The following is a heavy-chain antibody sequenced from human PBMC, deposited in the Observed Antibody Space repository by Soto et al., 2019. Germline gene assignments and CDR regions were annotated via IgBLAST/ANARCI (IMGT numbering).Heavy chain of an antibody. Sequence: GGSLRLSCAASGFTFSSYGMHWVRQAPGKGLEWVAVISYDGSNKYYADSVKGRFTISRDNSKNTLYLQMNSLRAEDTAVYYCAVGYCSSTSCYAPRLYYYGMDVWGQGPTVTVSS. J-gene: IGHJ6*02. CDR2: ISYDGSNK. CDR1: GFTFSSYG. D-gene: IGHD2-2*01. CDR3: AVGYCSSTSCYAPRLYYYGMDV. V-gene: IGHV3-30*03.